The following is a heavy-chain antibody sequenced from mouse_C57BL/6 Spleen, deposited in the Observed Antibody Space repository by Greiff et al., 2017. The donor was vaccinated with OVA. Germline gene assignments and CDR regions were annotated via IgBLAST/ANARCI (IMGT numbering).Heavy chain of an antibody. V-gene: IGHV1-80*01. Sequence: QVQLKESGAELVKPGASVKISCKASGYAFSSYWMNWVKQRPGKGLEWIGQIYPGDGDTNYNGKFKGKATLTADKSSSTAYMQLSSLTSEDSAVYFCARGGGDVYAMDYWGQGTSVTVSS. CDR3: ARGGGDVYAMDY. D-gene: IGHD1-1*02. CDR1: GYAFSSYW. CDR2: IYPGDGDT. J-gene: IGHJ4*01.